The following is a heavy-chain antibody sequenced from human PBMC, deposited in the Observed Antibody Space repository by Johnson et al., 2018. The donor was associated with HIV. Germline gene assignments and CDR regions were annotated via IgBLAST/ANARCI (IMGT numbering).Heavy chain of an antibody. CDR3: ARESRTTVEWGAFDI. D-gene: IGHD1-26*01. V-gene: IGHV3-30-3*01. CDR2: ISYDGSSK. J-gene: IGHJ3*02. CDR1: GFTFISYP. Sequence: QVQLVESGGGVVQPGRSLRLYCAASGFTFISYPMHWVRQAPGKGLEWVAVISYDGSSKYYADSVKGRFTISRDNSKNTLYVQMNSLRAEDTAVYYCARESRTTVEWGAFDIWGQGTMVTVSS.